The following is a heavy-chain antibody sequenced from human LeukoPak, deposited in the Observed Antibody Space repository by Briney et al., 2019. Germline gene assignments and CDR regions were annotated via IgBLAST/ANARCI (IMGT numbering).Heavy chain of an antibody. Sequence: PSETLSLTCTVSGVSISSYYWSWIRQPAGKGLEWIGRIHTSGSTNYNPSLKSRVIMSGDTSKNQFSLKLSSVTAADTAVYYCARDRYYYDSSGINYFDYWGQGTLVTVSS. V-gene: IGHV4-4*07. CDR2: IHTSGST. CDR1: GVSISSYY. D-gene: IGHD3-22*01. CDR3: ARDRYYYDSSGINYFDY. J-gene: IGHJ4*02.